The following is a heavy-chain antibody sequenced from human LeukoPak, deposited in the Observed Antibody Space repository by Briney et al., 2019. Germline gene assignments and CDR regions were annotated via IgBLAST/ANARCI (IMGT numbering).Heavy chain of an antibody. CDR1: GGSFSGYY. V-gene: IGHV4-34*01. Sequence: SETLSLTCAVYGGSFSGYYWSWIRQPPGKGLEWIGEINHSGSTNYNPSLKSRVTISVDTSKNQFSLKLSSVTAADTAVYYCAILGGGFDSWGQGTLVTVSS. J-gene: IGHJ5*01. CDR2: INHSGST. D-gene: IGHD3-10*01. CDR3: AILGGGFDS.